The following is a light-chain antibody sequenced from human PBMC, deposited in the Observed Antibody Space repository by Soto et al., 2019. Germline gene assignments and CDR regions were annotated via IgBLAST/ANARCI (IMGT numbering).Light chain of an antibody. CDR3: QQYDNSPWT. CDR2: GAS. Sequence: EIVLTQSPGTLSLSPGERATLSCRASQSVSSSFLAWYQQKPGQAPRLLIYGASSRATGIPDRFSGSGSGTDFTLTISRLEPEDFAVYYCQQYDNSPWTFCQGTKVEIK. V-gene: IGKV3-20*01. CDR1: QSVSSSF. J-gene: IGKJ1*01.